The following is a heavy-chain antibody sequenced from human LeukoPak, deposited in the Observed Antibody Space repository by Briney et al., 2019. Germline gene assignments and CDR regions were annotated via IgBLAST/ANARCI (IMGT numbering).Heavy chain of an antibody. CDR1: GFNFDDYG. Sequence: GGSLRLSCAASGFNFDDYGMTWVRQAPGEGLEWVSSISWNGGSTGYVDSVKGRFTISRDNANNSLYLQMNSLRGEDTALYYCARGSGSYSTCFDFWGQGTLATVSS. CDR3: ARGSGSYSTCFDF. J-gene: IGHJ4*02. V-gene: IGHV3-20*04. D-gene: IGHD1-26*01. CDR2: ISWNGGST.